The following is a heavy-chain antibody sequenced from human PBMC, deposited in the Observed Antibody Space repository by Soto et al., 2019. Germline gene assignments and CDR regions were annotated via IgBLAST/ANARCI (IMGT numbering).Heavy chain of an antibody. CDR1: GGTFSRHA. V-gene: IGHV1-69*01. CDR3: ARASMGVIVESGMDV. J-gene: IGHJ6*02. CDR2: IIPIFGTA. D-gene: IGHD2-21*01. Sequence: QVQLVQSGAEVRKPGSSVKVSCKASGGTFSRHAISWVRQAPGQGLEWMGGIIPIFGTANHAQKFQGRVTIIADESTSTVYMELSSLRSEDTAMYYCARASMGVIVESGMDVWGQGTTVTVSS.